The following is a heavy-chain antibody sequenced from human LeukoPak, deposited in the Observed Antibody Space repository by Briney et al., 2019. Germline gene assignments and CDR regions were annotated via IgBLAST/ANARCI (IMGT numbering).Heavy chain of an antibody. CDR1: GSTFSSYG. D-gene: IGHD3-22*01. CDR3: AKEVYYDSSAFLDY. J-gene: IGHJ4*02. Sequence: GGSLRLSCAASGSTFSSYGIHWVRQAPGKGLEWVAVISNDGSSKYYADSLKGRFTISRDNSKNTLYLQMNSLRVEDTAVYYCAKEVYYDSSAFLDYWGQGTLVTVSS. CDR2: ISNDGSSK. V-gene: IGHV3-30*18.